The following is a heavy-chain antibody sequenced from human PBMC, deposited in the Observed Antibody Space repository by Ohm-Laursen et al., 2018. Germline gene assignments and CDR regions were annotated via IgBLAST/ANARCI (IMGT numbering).Heavy chain of an antibody. CDR1: GFTFSSYS. Sequence: GSLRLSCSASGFTFSSYSMNWVRQAPGKGLEWVSYISSSSSTIYYADSVKGRFTISRDNAKNSLYLQMNSLRAEDTAVYCCARGVTGTTYYWGQGTLVTVSS. V-gene: IGHV3-48*01. D-gene: IGHD1-20*01. CDR3: ARGVTGTTYY. CDR2: ISSSSSTI. J-gene: IGHJ4*02.